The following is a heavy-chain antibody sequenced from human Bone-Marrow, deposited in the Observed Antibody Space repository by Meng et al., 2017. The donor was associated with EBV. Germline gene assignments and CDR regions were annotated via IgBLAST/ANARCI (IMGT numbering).Heavy chain of an antibody. CDR3: ASESGRGFTPDY. CDR2: LIPMSDAP. Sequence: VHLVHSGGEGKKLGAYVKVSRKTSGGTFRSDAISWVRQAPGQGLEWMGGLIPMSDAPHYAQKFQGRVTITADESTSTHYMDLSGLRSEDTAVYYCASESGRGFTPDYWGQGTLVTVSS. J-gene: IGHJ4*02. V-gene: IGHV1-69*01. D-gene: IGHD3-10*01. CDR1: GGTFRSDA.